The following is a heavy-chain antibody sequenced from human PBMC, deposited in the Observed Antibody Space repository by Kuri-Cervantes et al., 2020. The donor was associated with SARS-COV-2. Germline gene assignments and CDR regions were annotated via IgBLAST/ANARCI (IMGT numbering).Heavy chain of an antibody. Sequence: SVKVSCKTSGYTFTSHGIIWVRQAPGQGLEWRGGIIPIFGTPNYAQKFQGRVTMTADESTSTAYMQLSSLRSEDTAVYYCARGFVVPATTRWNWFDPWGQGTLVTVSS. J-gene: IGHJ5*02. CDR3: ARGFVVPATTRWNWFDP. CDR1: GYTFTSHG. D-gene: IGHD2-2*01. V-gene: IGHV1-69*13. CDR2: IIPIFGTP.